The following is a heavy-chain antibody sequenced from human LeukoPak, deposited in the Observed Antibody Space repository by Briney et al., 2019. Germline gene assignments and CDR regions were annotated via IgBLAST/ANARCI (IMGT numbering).Heavy chain of an antibody. J-gene: IGHJ4*02. Sequence: SETLSLTCIVSGGSISSSIYYWAWVRQPPGKGLEWIGTVFYNGATQYSPSLRSRVTISIDTSTNQFSLKLTSVTAADTALYYCARVGVFGYCTRDSCHSPLDYWGQGTLVTVSS. CDR1: GGSISSSIYY. V-gene: IGHV4-39*07. D-gene: IGHD2-15*01. CDR2: VFYNGAT. CDR3: ARVGVFGYCTRDSCHSPLDY.